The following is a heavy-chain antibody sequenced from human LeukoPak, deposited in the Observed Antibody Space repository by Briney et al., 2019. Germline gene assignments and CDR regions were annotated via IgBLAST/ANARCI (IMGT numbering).Heavy chain of an antibody. CDR2: INHSGTI. D-gene: IGHD3-10*01. CDR1: GGSFSGYY. J-gene: IGHJ4*02. V-gene: IGHV4-34*01. CDR3: ARVRDYYGSGDSSRVFDY. Sequence: SETLSLTCAVYGGSFSGYYWSWIRQPPGKGLEWIGEINHSGTINYIPSLKSRLTISVDTSKNQFSLMLSSVTAADTAVYYCARVRDYYGSGDSSRVFDYWGQGTLVTVSS.